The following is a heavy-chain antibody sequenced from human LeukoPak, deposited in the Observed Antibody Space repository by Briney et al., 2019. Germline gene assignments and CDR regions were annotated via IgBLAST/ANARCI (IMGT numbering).Heavy chain of an antibody. Sequence: SETLSLTCTVSSGSVNSGSYYWNWIRQPPGKGLEWIGYTYTSGSTNYNPSLKSRVTMSVDTSKNQFSLKLSSVTAADTAVYYCARQKSILFDPWGQGTLVTVSS. CDR3: ARQKSILFDP. V-gene: IGHV4-61*01. CDR2: TYTSGST. D-gene: IGHD6-6*01. J-gene: IGHJ5*02. CDR1: SGSVNSGSYY.